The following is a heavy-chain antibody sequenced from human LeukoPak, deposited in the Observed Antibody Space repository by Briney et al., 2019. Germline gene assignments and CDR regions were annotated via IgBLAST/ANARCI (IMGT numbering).Heavy chain of an antibody. D-gene: IGHD1-14*01. CDR2: IYYSGST. CDR1: GGSISSYY. V-gene: IGHV4-59*12. Sequence: PSETLSLTCTVSGGSISSYYWSWIRQPPGKGLEWIGYIYYSGSTNYNPSLKSRVTISVDTSKNQFSLKLSSVTAADTAVYYCARGFKRLPRSITFFQHWGQGTLVTVSS. CDR3: ARGFKRLPRSITFFQH. J-gene: IGHJ1*01.